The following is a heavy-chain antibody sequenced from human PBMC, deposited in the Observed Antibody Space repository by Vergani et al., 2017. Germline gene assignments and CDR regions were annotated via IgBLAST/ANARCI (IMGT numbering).Heavy chain of an antibody. CDR2: ISWNSGSI. CDR3: AKVSSGPFDY. CDR1: GFTFDDYA. J-gene: IGHJ4*02. V-gene: IGHV3-9*01. Sequence: EVQLVESGGGLVQPGRSLRLSCAASGFTFDDYAMHWVRQASGKGLEWVSGISWNSGSIGYADSVKGRFTISRDNAKNSLYLQMNSLRAEDTALYYCAKVSSGPFDYWGQGTLVTVSS. D-gene: IGHD3-3*01.